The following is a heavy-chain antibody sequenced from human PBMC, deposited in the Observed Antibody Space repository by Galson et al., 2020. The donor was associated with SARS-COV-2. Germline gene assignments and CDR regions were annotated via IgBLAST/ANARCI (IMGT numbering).Heavy chain of an antibody. CDR2: ISSRSSYI. J-gene: IGHJ4*02. D-gene: IGHD3-9*01. CDR1: GFTFSSYS. Sequence: TGGSLRLSCAASGFTFSSYSMNWVRQAPGKGLEWVSSISSRSSYIYYADSVKGRFTISRDNAKNSLYLQMNSLRGEDTAVYYCARDFDEASNYFDYWGQGTLVTVSS. V-gene: IGHV3-21*01. CDR3: ARDFDEASNYFDY.